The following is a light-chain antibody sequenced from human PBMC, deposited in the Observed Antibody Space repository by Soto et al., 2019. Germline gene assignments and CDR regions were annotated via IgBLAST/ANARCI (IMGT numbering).Light chain of an antibody. CDR1: QSVTSSS. CDR3: PQYDSPPQT. J-gene: IGKJ1*01. CDR2: AAS. V-gene: IGKV3-20*01. Sequence: EIVLTQSPGTLSLSPGERATLSCRASQSVTSSSLAWYQQKPGQAPRLLIYAASSRATGIPDRFSGSGSGTDFTLSISRLEPEDFAIYYCPQYDSPPQTF.